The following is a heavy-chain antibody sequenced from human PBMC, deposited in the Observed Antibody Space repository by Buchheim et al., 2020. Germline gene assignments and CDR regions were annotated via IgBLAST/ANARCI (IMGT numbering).Heavy chain of an antibody. CDR3: ARDFYIGLRGMDV. CDR1: GFTFSSYG. J-gene: IGHJ6*02. CDR2: IWYDGSNK. Sequence: QVQLVESGGRVVQPGRSLRLSCAASGFTFSSYGMHWVRQAPGKGLEWGAVIWYDGSNKYSADSVKGGFTISRDNSKNTLYLQMNSRRAEDTAVYYCARDFYIGLRGMDVWGQGTT. D-gene: IGHD3-3*01. V-gene: IGHV3-33*01.